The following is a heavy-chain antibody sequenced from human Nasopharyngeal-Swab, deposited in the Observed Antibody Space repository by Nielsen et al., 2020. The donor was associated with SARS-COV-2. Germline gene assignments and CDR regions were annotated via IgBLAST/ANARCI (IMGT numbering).Heavy chain of an antibody. D-gene: IGHD3-3*01. CDR1: GFTFSSYG. CDR3: ARGTIFGVVKRGPWDYYGMDV. CDR2: ISYDGSNK. J-gene: IGHJ6*02. Sequence: GESLKISCAASGFTFSSYGMHWVRQAPGKGPEWVAVISYDGSNKYYADSVKGRFTISRDNSKNTLYLQMNSLRAEDTAVYYCARGTIFGVVKRGPWDYYGMDVWGQGTTVTVSS. V-gene: IGHV3-30*03.